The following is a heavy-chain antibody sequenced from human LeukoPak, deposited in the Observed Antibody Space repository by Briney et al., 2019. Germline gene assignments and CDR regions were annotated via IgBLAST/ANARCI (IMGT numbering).Heavy chain of an antibody. J-gene: IGHJ4*02. V-gene: IGHV1-2*02. Sequence: ASVKVSCKASGYTFTGYYMHWVRQAPGQGLEWLGWINPNSGGTNYAQKFQGRVTMTRDTSIGTAYMELSRLRSDDTAVYYCARGGGTSCLLGYCSGGSRYWGQGTLVTVSS. D-gene: IGHD2-15*01. CDR1: GYTFTGYY. CDR2: INPNSGGT. CDR3: ARGGGTSCLLGYCSGGSRY.